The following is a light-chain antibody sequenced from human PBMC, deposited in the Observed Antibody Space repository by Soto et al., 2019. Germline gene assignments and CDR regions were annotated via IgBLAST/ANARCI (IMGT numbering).Light chain of an antibody. Sequence: DIQMTQSPASLSASVGDRVTITCRASQGINNYLAWYQHKPGKRPTILIFAASTWQSGVPSRFSSSGSGTDFTLTISSLQAEDVATYYCQKFNAVPTFGGGTKVEI. CDR2: AAS. CDR1: QGINNY. V-gene: IGKV1-27*01. J-gene: IGKJ4*01. CDR3: QKFNAVPT.